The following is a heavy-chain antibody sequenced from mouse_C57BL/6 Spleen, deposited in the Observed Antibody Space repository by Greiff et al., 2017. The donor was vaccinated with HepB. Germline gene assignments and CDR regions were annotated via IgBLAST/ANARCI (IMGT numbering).Heavy chain of an antibody. CDR3: ARAEDWFAY. CDR1: GFTFSSYG. J-gene: IGHJ3*01. V-gene: IGHV5-6*01. Sequence: EVMLVESGGDLVKPGGSLKLSCAASGFTFSSYGMSWVRQTPDKRLEWVATISSGGSYTYYPDSVKGRFTISRDNAKNTLYLQMSSLKSEDTAMYYCARAEDWFAYWGQGTLVTVSA. CDR2: ISSGGSYT.